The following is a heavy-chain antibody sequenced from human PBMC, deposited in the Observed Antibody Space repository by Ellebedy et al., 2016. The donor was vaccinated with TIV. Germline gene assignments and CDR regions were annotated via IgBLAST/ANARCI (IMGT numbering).Heavy chain of an antibody. J-gene: IGHJ4*02. V-gene: IGHV3-74*01. D-gene: IGHD5-12*01. Sequence: PGGSLRLSCAASGFTFSSSWVHWVRQVPGKGLVWVARINGDGSNIGYADSVKGRFTISRDNAKSTLYLQMSSLRAEDTAVYYCAKFSGRDFRKYYLDSWGQGTLVTVSS. CDR3: AKFSGRDFRKYYLDS. CDR2: INGDGSNI. CDR1: GFTFSSSW.